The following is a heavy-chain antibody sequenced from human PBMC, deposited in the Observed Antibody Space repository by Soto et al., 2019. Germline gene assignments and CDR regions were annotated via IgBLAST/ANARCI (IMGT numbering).Heavy chain of an antibody. Sequence: PGGSLRLSCAASGLTFRSYWMHWVRQAPGKGLVWVSRINTDGSVAMYVDSVKGRFTISRDNAKNTLFLPMNGLRAEDTAVYYGVRDMQLWRLDSWGQGTRVTVTS. CDR2: INTDGSVA. D-gene: IGHD2-21*01. V-gene: IGHV3-74*03. CDR1: GLTFRSYW. CDR3: VRDMQLWRLDS. J-gene: IGHJ4*02.